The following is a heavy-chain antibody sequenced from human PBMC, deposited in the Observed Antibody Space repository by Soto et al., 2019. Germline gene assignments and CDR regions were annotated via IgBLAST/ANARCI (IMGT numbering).Heavy chain of an antibody. CDR3: AKSYSSNGYYYFDY. CDR2: ISGNGGST. V-gene: IGHV3-23*01. CDR1: GFTFSTYA. Sequence: EVQLLESGGGLVQPGGSLRLSCAASGFTFSTYAMSWVRQAPGKGLEWVSAISGNGGSTYYADSVKGRFTISRDTSKNTLYLQMNSLRAEYTALYYCAKSYSSNGYYYFDYWGQGTLVTVSS. D-gene: IGHD6-13*01. J-gene: IGHJ4*02.